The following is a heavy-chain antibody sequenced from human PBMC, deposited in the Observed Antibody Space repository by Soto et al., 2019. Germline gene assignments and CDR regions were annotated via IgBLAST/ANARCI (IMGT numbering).Heavy chain of an antibody. Sequence: GGSLRLSCAASGFTFGSFNMIWVRQAPGKGLEWVSTVSGSGSSRYYADSVNGRFTISRDNSKNTLYLQMNSLRAEDTAVYYCAKGAHDSSRYYSWFDPWGQGTLVTVSS. CDR2: VSGSGSSR. CDR3: AKGAHDSSRYYSWFDP. CDR1: GFTFGSFN. V-gene: IGHV3-23*01. D-gene: IGHD3-22*01. J-gene: IGHJ5*02.